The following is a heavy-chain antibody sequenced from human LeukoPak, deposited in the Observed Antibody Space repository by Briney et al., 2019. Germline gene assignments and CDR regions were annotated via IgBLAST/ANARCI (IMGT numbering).Heavy chain of an antibody. CDR1: GFTFRSYS. Sequence: GGSLRLSCAASGFTFRSYSMNWVRQAPGKGLEWVSSISSSSSYIYYADSVKGRFTISRDNAKNSLYLQMNSLRAEDTAVYYCASTVPYDSSGYYYEDYWGQGTLVTVSS. D-gene: IGHD3-22*01. CDR3: ASTVPYDSSGYYYEDY. CDR2: ISSSSSYI. V-gene: IGHV3-21*01. J-gene: IGHJ4*02.